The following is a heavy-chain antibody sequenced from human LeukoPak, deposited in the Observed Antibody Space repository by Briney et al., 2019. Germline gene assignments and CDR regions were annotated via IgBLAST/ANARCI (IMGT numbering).Heavy chain of an antibody. J-gene: IGHJ3*02. Sequence: GESLKISCKGSGYSFTSYWIGWVRQMPGRGLEWMGIIHPGDSDTRYSPSFQGLVTISVDKSISTACLQWSSLKASDTAMYYCARYLRVDAFDIWGQGTMVTVSS. CDR2: IHPGDSDT. CDR1: GYSFTSYW. CDR3: ARYLRVDAFDI. V-gene: IGHV5-51*01.